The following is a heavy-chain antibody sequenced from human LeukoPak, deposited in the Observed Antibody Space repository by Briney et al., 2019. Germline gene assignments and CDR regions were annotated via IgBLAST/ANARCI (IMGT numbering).Heavy chain of an antibody. V-gene: IGHV4-34*01. Sequence: SETLSLTCAVYGGSFSGYYWSWIRQPPGKGLEWIGEINHSGSTNYNPSLKSRVTISVDTSKNQFSLKLSSVTAADTAVYYCARVRVQFVYWGQGTLVTVSS. CDR3: ARVRVQFVY. CDR2: INHSGST. CDR1: GGSFSGYY. J-gene: IGHJ4*02.